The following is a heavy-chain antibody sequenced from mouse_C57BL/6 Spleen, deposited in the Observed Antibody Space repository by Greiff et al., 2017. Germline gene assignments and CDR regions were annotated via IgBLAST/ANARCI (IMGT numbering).Heavy chain of an antibody. CDR1: GFTFSSYG. D-gene: IGHD1-1*01. Sequence: EVMLVESGRVLVKPGGSLKLSCAASGFTFSSYGMYWVRQTPDKRLEWVATISSGVSYTYYPHSVKGRFNIARVTAKNTLYLQMSRLKSEDTAMYYCARHKLATVVPSPFYFCYRGQGTTLTVSS. V-gene: IGHV5-6*01. CDR2: ISSGVSYT. J-gene: IGHJ2*01. CDR3: ARHKLATVVPSPFYFCY.